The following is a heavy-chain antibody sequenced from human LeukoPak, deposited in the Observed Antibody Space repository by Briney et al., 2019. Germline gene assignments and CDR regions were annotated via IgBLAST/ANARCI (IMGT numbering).Heavy chain of an antibody. CDR1: GGSVSSGGYY. D-gene: IGHD3-10*01. Sequence: SSETLSLTCTVSGGSVSSGGYYWSWIRQPPGKGLEWIGYIYYSGSTNYNPSLKSRVTISVDTSKNQFSLKLSSVTAADTAVYYCARGLMRGSGSYYNLSYYYYMDVWGKGTTVTVSS. J-gene: IGHJ6*03. V-gene: IGHV4-61*08. CDR2: IYYSGST. CDR3: ARGLMRGSGSYYNLSYYYYMDV.